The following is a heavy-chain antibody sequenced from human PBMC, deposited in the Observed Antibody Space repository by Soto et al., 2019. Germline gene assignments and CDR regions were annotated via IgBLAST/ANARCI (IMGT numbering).Heavy chain of an antibody. V-gene: IGHV3-23*01. D-gene: IGHD3-10*01. J-gene: IGHJ6*03. Sequence: GGSLRLSCAASGFTFSSYAMSWVRQAPGKGLEWVSAISGSGGSTYYADSVKGRFTISRDNSKNTLYLQMNSLRAEDTAVYYCAKDQGTMVRGVSTPYYYYYMDVWGKGTTVTVSS. CDR3: AKDQGTMVRGVSTPYYYYYMDV. CDR2: ISGSGGST. CDR1: GFTFSSYA.